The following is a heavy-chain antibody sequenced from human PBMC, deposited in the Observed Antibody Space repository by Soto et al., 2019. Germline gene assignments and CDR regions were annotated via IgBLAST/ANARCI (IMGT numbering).Heavy chain of an antibody. J-gene: IGHJ4*02. CDR3: AKCKERYSRSYYFDY. V-gene: IGHV3-30*18. D-gene: IGHD6-6*01. CDR2: ISYDGSNK. Sequence: QVQLVESGGGVVQPGRSLRLSCAASGFTFSSYGMHWVRQAPGKGLEWVAVISYDGSNKYYADSVKGRFTISRDNSKNTLYLQLNSLRAEDTAVYYCAKCKERYSRSYYFDYWGQGTLVTVSS. CDR1: GFTFSSYG.